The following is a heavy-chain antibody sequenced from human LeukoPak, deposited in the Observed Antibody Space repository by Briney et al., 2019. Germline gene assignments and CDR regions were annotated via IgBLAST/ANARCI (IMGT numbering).Heavy chain of an antibody. CDR3: ASRKYYYGSGSYYNEPDY. CDR2: IIPILGIA. V-gene: IGHV1-69*02. D-gene: IGHD3-10*01. CDR1: GYTSTDYY. Sequence: SVKVSCKASGYTSTDYYIHWVRQAPGQGLEWMGRIIPILGIANYAQKFQGRVTITADKSTSTAYMELSSLRSEDTAVYYCASRKYYYGSGSYYNEPDYWGQGTLVTVSS. J-gene: IGHJ4*02.